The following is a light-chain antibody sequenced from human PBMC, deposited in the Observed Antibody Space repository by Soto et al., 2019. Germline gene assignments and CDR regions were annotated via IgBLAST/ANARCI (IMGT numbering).Light chain of an antibody. CDR3: QQSHSAPLT. CDR1: QSISSH. V-gene: IGKV1-39*01. CDR2: AAS. J-gene: IGKJ4*01. Sequence: QMTQSPSSLFASVGDRVTITCRASQSISSHLNWYQQKVGQTPRLLNYAASTLQSEVPPRFSGSGSGTEFTLTISGLQREDFATYYCQQSHSAPLTFGGGTKIQI.